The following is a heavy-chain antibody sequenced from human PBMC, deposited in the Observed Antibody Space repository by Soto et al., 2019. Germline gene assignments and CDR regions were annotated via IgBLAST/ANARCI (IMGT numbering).Heavy chain of an antibody. J-gene: IGHJ4*02. D-gene: IGHD3-3*01. CDR2: IYYSGST. V-gene: IGHV4-31*03. CDR1: GGSIRSGGYY. CDR3: ARVYYDFWSGSNFDY. Sequence: QVQLQESGPGLVKPSQTLSLTCTVSGGSIRSGGYYWSWIRQHPGKGLEWIGYIYYSGSTYYNPSLKSRVTISVDTSKNQFSLKLSSVTAADTAVYYCARVYYDFWSGSNFDYWGQGTLVTVSS.